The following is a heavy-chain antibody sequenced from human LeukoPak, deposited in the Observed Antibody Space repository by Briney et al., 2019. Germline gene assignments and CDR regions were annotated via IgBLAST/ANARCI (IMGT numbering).Heavy chain of an antibody. V-gene: IGHV1-18*01. CDR2: ISAYIGNT. CDR1: GYTFPNYG. Sequence: ASVKISCKASGYTFPNYGITWVRRAPGRGLEWVGWISAYIGNTNYAQTLQDRVTMTTDTSTSTAYMELRSLRSEDTAVYYCARATYYDFWSGVDAFDIWGQGTMVTVSS. J-gene: IGHJ3*02. CDR3: ARATYYDFWSGVDAFDI. D-gene: IGHD3-3*01.